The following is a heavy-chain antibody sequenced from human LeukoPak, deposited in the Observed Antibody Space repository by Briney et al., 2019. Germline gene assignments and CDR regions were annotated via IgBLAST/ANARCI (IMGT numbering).Heavy chain of an antibody. Sequence: SQTLSLTCAISGDSLSSNSAAWHWLRQSPSRGLEWLGRTYYRSKLYNDYAVSVKSRITINPDTSKNQFSLQLNSVTPEDTAVYYCARGAGPATYSSSWYGSYYYYYMDVWGKGTTVTISS. CDR3: ARGAGPATYSSSWYGSYYYYYMDV. CDR1: GDSLSSNSAA. J-gene: IGHJ6*03. V-gene: IGHV6-1*01. D-gene: IGHD6-13*01. CDR2: TYYRSKLYN.